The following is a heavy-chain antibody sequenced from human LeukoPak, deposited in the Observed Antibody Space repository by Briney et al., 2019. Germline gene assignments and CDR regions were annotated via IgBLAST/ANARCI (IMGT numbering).Heavy chain of an antibody. Sequence: GGSLRLSCAASGFTFSSYGMHWVRQAPGKGLEWVAFIRYDGSNKYYADSVKGRFTISRDNSKNTLYLQMNSLRVEDTAVYYCARVSPGTTDGRVMDVWGKGTTVTVSS. CDR1: GFTFSSYG. CDR2: IRYDGSNK. CDR3: ARVSPGTTDGRVMDV. V-gene: IGHV3-30*02. J-gene: IGHJ6*04. D-gene: IGHD1-1*01.